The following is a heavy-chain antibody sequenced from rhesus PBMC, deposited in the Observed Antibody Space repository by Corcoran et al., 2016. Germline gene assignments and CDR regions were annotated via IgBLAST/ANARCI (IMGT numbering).Heavy chain of an antibody. D-gene: IGHD6S26*01. J-gene: IGHJ4*01. Sequence: QVQLQESGPGLVKPSETLPLTCGVSGASISTSWWTWIRPLPGKGREGIGKINGDGGTTYYPPPLKSRVTISQDASTDQFSLKLKSVTAADTAMYYCARDVAAVGQWYFDYWGQGVLVTVSS. CDR3: ARDVAAVGQWYFDY. V-gene: IGHV4-80*01. CDR2: INGDGGTT. CDR1: GASISTSW.